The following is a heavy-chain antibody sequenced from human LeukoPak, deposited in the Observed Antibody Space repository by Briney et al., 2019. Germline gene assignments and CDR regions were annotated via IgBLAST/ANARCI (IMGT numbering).Heavy chain of an antibody. CDR2: IYPGDSDT. D-gene: IGHD2-15*01. J-gene: IGHJ5*02. CDR3: ARQGWAPSRENWFDP. Sequence: KYGESLKISCKGSGYSFTSYWIGWVRQMPGKGLEWMGIIYPGDSDTRYSPSFQGQVTISADKSISTAYLQWSSLKASDTAMYYCARQGWAPSRENWFDPWGQGTLVTVSS. CDR1: GYSFTSYW. V-gene: IGHV5-51*01.